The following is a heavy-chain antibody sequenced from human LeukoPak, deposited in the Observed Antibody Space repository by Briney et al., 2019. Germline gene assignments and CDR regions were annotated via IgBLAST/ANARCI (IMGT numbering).Heavy chain of an antibody. CDR3: AREGNDFWSGYYSLNWFDP. V-gene: IGHV4-59*01. Sequence: SETLSLTCTVSGGSISSYYWSWIRQPPGKGLEWIGYIYYSGSTNYNPSLKSRVTISVDTSKNQFSLKLSSVTAADTAVYYCAREGNDFWSGYYSLNWFDPWGQGTLVIVSS. J-gene: IGHJ5*02. CDR2: IYYSGST. CDR1: GGSISSYY. D-gene: IGHD3-3*01.